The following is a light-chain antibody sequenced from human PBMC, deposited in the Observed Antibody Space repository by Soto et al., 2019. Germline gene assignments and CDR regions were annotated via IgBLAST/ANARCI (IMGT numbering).Light chain of an antibody. J-gene: IGKJ4*01. CDR3: QQRSNWTLT. V-gene: IGKV3D-20*02. Sequence: ELVLTQSPVTLSLSPGERATLSCRASEIVTSSYLAWYQQKPGQPPRLLIYGASDRAAGIPDRFSGSGSGTDFTLTISRLEPADFAVYYCQQRSNWTLTFGGGTKVEIK. CDR2: GAS. CDR1: EIVTSSY.